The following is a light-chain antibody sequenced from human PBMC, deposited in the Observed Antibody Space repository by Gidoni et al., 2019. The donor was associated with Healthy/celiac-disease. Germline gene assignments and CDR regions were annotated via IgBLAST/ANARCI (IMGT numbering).Light chain of an antibody. CDR1: QGISNY. CDR2: DAS. CDR3: QQYDNIPRT. J-gene: IGKJ2*01. Sequence: DIQMTQTPSSLSASVGDRVTITCQASQGISNYLNWYQQKPGKAPKLLIYDASNLETGVPSRFSGSGSGTDFTFTISSLQPEDIATYYCQQYDNIPRTFGQGTKLEIK. V-gene: IGKV1-33*01.